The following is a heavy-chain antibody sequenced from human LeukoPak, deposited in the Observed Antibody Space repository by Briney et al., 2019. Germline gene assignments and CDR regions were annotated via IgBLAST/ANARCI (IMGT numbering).Heavy chain of an antibody. CDR1: GGSISSYY. J-gene: IGHJ4*02. D-gene: IGHD1-14*01. CDR3: ARDGATTRSY. V-gene: IGHV4-59*01. CDR2: IYYSGST. Sequence: PSETLSLTCTVSGGSISSYYWSWIRQPPGKGLEWIGYIYYSGSTNYNPSLKSRVTISVDTSKNQFSLKLSSVTAADTAVYYCARDGATTRSYWGQGTLVTVSS.